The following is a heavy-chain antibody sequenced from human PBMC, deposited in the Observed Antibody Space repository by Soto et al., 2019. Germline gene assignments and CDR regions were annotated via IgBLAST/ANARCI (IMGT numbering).Heavy chain of an antibody. CDR3: ARDMDDSIGDDAFDI. D-gene: IGHD3-22*01. Sequence: HPGGSLRLSCAASGFTFSSYWMHWVRQAPGKGLVWVSRIDSDGSSTSYADSVKGRFTISRDNAKNTLYLQMNSLRAEDTAVYYCARDMDDSIGDDAFDIWGQGTMVTVSS. J-gene: IGHJ3*02. V-gene: IGHV3-74*01. CDR1: GFTFSSYW. CDR2: IDSDGSST.